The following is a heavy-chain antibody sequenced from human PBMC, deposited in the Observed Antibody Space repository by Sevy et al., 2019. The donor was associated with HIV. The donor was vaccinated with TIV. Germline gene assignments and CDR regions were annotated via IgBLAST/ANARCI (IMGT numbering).Heavy chain of an antibody. CDR3: AKEPFDY. Sequence: GGSPRLSCAASAFTFRTYGMSWVRQAPGKGLQWVASIKGSASTTYYADSVKGRFTIFRDNSNNTLYLQVNTLRAEDTAMYYCAKEPFDYWGQGTLVTVSS. CDR2: IKGSASTT. V-gene: IGHV3-23*01. CDR1: AFTFRTYG. J-gene: IGHJ4*02.